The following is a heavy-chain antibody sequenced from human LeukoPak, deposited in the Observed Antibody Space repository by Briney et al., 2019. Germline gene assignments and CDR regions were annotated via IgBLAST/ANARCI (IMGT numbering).Heavy chain of an antibody. CDR3: ARGVVVVPAAIPWFDP. V-gene: IGHV4-30-2*01. J-gene: IGHJ5*02. CDR2: IYHSGST. CDR1: GGSISSGGYS. D-gene: IGHD2-2*01. Sequence: SETLSLTCAVSGGSISSGGYSWSWIRQPPGKGLEWIGYIYHSGSTYYNPSLKSRVTISVDRSKNQFSLKLSSVTAADTAVYYCARGVVVVPAAIPWFDPWGQGTLVTVSS.